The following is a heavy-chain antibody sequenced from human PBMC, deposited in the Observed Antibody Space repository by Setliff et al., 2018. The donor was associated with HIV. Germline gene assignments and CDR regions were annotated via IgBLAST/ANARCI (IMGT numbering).Heavy chain of an antibody. CDR3: ARGALLGYFDWLFPD. V-gene: IGHV1-2*02. D-gene: IGHD3-9*01. Sequence: GASVKVSCKASGYTFTGYYMHWVRQAPGQGLEWMGWINPNSGGTNYAQKFQGRVTMTRDTSISTAYMELSRLRSDDTVVYYCARGALLGYFDWLFPDWGQGTLVTVSS. J-gene: IGHJ4*02. CDR1: GYTFTGYY. CDR2: INPNSGGT.